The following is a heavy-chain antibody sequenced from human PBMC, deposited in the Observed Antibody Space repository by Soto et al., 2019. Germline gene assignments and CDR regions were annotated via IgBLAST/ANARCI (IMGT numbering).Heavy chain of an antibody. D-gene: IGHD3-10*01. CDR3: AREYDGNGGYFDY. J-gene: IGHJ4*02. Sequence: EVQLVESGGGLVQPGGSLRLSCAASGFSFSSYDMLWVRQAAGKGLEWVSGIHSAGDIYYPGSVKGRFTISRENAKNSLYLQMNSLRAEDTAVYYCAREYDGNGGYFDYWGQGTLVTVSS. V-gene: IGHV3-13*01. CDR2: IHSAGDI. CDR1: GFSFSSYD.